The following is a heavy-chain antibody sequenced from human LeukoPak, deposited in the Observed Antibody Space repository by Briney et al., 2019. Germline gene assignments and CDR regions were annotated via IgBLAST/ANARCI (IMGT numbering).Heavy chain of an antibody. CDR1: GGSISSYY. V-gene: IGHV4-59*08. J-gene: IGHJ4*02. CDR2: IYYSGST. D-gene: IGHD1-7*01. Sequence: PSETLSLTCTVPGGSISSYYWSWIRQPPGKGLEWIGYIYYSGSTNYNPSLKSRVTISVDTSKNQFSLKLSSVTAADTAVYYCARRVTGTTWFDYWGQGTLVTVSS. CDR3: ARRVTGTTWFDY.